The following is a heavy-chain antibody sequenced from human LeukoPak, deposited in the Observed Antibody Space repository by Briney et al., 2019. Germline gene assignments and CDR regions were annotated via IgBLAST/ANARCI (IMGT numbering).Heavy chain of an antibody. Sequence: GGSLRLSCAASGFTFSSYAMNWVRQAPGKGLEWVSSISSSSSTIYYADSVKGRFTISRDNAKNSLYLQMNSLRAEDTAVYYCARGGGNSYYYYGMDVWGQGTTVTVSS. D-gene: IGHD4-23*01. CDR3: ARGGGNSYYYYGMDV. V-gene: IGHV3-21*04. J-gene: IGHJ6*02. CDR2: ISSSSSTI. CDR1: GFTFSSYA.